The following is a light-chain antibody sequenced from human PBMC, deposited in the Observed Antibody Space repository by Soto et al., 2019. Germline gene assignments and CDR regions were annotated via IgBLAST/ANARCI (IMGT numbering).Light chain of an antibody. CDR1: NIGSKS. J-gene: IGLJ1*01. Sequence: SYVLTQPPSVSVAPGQTARITCGGNNIGSKSVHWYQQKPGQAPVLVVDDDIDRPSGIPERFSGSNSGNTATLTISRVEAGDEADYFCHVWDSSSEHVFGTGTQLTVL. V-gene: IGLV3-21*02. CDR3: HVWDSSSEHV. CDR2: DDI.